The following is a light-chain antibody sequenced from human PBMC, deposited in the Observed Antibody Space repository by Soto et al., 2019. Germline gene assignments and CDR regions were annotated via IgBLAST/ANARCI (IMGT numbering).Light chain of an antibody. V-gene: IGKV3-20*01. CDR3: LRYGDSPPAYT. CDR1: QSVSSRN. J-gene: IGKJ2*01. Sequence: EIVLTQSPGTVSLSPGERATLSCRASQSVSSRNLAWYRQKPGQAPSLLIFGASNRATGIPDRFSGSGSGTDFTLTIIRLEPEDCAVYYCLRYGDSPPAYTFCQGTKLEIK. CDR2: GAS.